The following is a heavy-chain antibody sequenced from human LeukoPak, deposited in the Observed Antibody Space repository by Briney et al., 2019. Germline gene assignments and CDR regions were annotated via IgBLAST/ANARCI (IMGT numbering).Heavy chain of an antibody. CDR2: ISYDGSNK. Sequence: TGGSLRLSCAAPGFTFSSYGMYWVRQAPGKGLEWVAVISYDGSNKYYADSVKGRFTVSRDNSKNTLYLQMNSLRAEDTAVYHCARDLPLLRQPGAFDIWGQGTMVTVSS. J-gene: IGHJ3*02. CDR3: ARDLPLLRQPGAFDI. V-gene: IGHV3-30*03. CDR1: GFTFSSYG.